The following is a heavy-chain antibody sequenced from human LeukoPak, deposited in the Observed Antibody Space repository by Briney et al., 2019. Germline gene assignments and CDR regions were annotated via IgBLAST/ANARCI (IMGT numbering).Heavy chain of an antibody. D-gene: IGHD3-10*01. V-gene: IGHV1-46*01. J-gene: IGHJ5*02. CDR2: MNPSGGST. CDR1: GYTFINYY. CDR3: ARDEGMDWFDP. Sequence: ASVKVSCKASGYTFINYYIHWVRQAPGQGLEWMGIMNPSGGSTIYAQKLQGRVSMTRDTSTSTAYMELSSLRSEDTAVYYRARDEGMDWFDPWGQGTLVTVSS.